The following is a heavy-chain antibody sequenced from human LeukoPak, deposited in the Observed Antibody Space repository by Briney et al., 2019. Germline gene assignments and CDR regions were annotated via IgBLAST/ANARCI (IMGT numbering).Heavy chain of an antibody. V-gene: IGHV4-31*03. CDR3: ARLALQLRDAFDI. Sequence: PSETLSLTCTVSGGSINSAGHYWTWIRHHPEKGLEWIGYISYSGSPYYNPSLKSRLAISLDTSTKQVSLKLISVTAAETAVYYCARLALQLRDAFDIWGQGTMVTVSS. J-gene: IGHJ3*02. D-gene: IGHD2-2*01. CDR1: GGSINSAGHY. CDR2: ISYSGSP.